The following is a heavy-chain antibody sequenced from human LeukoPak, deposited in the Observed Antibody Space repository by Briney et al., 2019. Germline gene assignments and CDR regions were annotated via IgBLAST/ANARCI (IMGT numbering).Heavy chain of an antibody. Sequence: PGGSLRLSCAASGFTFTTYWMSWVRQAPGKGLEWVANIKQDGTEKYYVDSVKGRFTISRDNAKNSLYLQMNSLRAEDTALYYCAKSRAGGRGVDAFDIWGQGTMVTVSS. CDR3: AKSRAGGRGVDAFDI. CDR1: GFTFTTYW. CDR2: IKQDGTEK. J-gene: IGHJ3*02. V-gene: IGHV3-7*03. D-gene: IGHD3-10*01.